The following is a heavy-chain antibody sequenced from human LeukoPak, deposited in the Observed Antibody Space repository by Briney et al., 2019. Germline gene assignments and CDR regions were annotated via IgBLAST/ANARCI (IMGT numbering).Heavy chain of an antibody. J-gene: IGHJ5*02. Sequence: GGSLRLSCGVSGITLSNYGMTWVRQAPGKGLEWVAGLSGSAGGSNYADSVKGRFTISRDNSKNTLFLQMDRLRAEDTAVYYCARERFGGNWFDPWGQGTLVTVSS. CDR1: GITLSNYG. CDR3: ARERFGGNWFDP. V-gene: IGHV3-23*01. CDR2: LSGSAGGS. D-gene: IGHD3-16*01.